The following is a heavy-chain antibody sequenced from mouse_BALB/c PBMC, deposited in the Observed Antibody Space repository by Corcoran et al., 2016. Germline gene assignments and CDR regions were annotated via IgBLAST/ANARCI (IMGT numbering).Heavy chain of an antibody. D-gene: IGHD3-1*01. CDR3: ARSAGGSSGYGFAY. J-gene: IGHJ3*01. CDR2: IYWDDDK. Sequence: QVTLKESGPGILQPSQTLSLTCSVSGFSLSTSGMGVSWIRQPSGRGLEWLAHIYWDDDKPYNPSLKSRLTISKDTSRNQVFLKITSVDTADTATYYCARSAGGSSGYGFAYWGQGTLVTVSA. CDR1: GFSLSTSGMG. V-gene: IGHV8-12*01.